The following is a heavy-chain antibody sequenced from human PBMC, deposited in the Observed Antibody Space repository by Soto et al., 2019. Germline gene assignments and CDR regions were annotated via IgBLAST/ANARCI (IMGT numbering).Heavy chain of an antibody. CDR3: ARSRRFIAVNRAYYFDY. J-gene: IGHJ4*02. V-gene: IGHV4-34*01. CDR1: GGSFSGYY. CDR2: INHSGST. Sequence: QVQLQQWGAGLLKPSETLSLTCAVYGGSFSGYYWSWIRQPPGKGLEWIGEINHSGSTNYNPSLKSRVTISVDTSKNQCSLKLSSVTAADTAGYDCARSRRFIAVNRAYYFDYWGQGTLVTVSS. D-gene: IGHD6-19*01.